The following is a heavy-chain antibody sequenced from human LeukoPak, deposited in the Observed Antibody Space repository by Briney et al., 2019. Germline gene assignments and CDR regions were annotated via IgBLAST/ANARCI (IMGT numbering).Heavy chain of an antibody. CDR2: IYPGDSDT. V-gene: IGHV5-51*01. Sequence: GESLQISCQGSGSSFTSYWIGWVRQVPGKGLEWMGIIYPGDSDTRYSPSFQGQVTISADKSISTAYLQWSSLKASDTAMYYCARLIQVGGSYFYFDYWGQGTLVTVSS. CDR1: GSSFTSYW. J-gene: IGHJ4*02. CDR3: ARLIQVGGSYFYFDY. D-gene: IGHD1-26*01.